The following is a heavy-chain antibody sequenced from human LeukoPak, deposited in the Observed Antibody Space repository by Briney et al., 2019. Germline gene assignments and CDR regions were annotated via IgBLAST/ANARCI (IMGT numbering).Heavy chain of an antibody. V-gene: IGHV3-48*03. CDR1: GFTFSSYE. CDR2: ISSSGGSI. D-gene: IGHD5-12*01. Sequence: GGSLRLSCAASGFTFSSYEMNWVRQAPGKGLEWVSYISSSGGSIHYADSVKGRFTISRDNAKNALLLQMNSLRAEDTAVYYCVRGRYSANDYGGDYWGQGTLVTVSS. J-gene: IGHJ4*02. CDR3: VRGRYSANDYGGDY.